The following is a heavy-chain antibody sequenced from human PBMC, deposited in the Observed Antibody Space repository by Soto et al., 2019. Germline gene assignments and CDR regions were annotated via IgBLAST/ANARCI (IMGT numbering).Heavy chain of an antibody. V-gene: IGHV1-46*01. CDR2: INPSGGST. CDR3: AREDPNCGGDCYPYLAY. CDR1: GYTFTSYY. J-gene: IGHJ4*02. D-gene: IGHD2-21*02. Sequence: GASVKVSCKASGYTFTSYYMHWVRQAPGKGLEWMGIINPSGGSTSYAQKFQGRVTMTRNTSTSTVYMELRSLRSEDTAVYYCAREDPNCGGDCYPYLAYWGQGTLVPLSS.